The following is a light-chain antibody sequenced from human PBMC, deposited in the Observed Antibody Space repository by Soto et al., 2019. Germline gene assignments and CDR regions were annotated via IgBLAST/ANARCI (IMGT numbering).Light chain of an antibody. CDR2: GAS. V-gene: IGKV3-15*01. J-gene: IGKJ2*01. CDR3: HQYNNWPPHT. CDR1: QSLNNK. Sequence: EIVMTQSPVTLSVSPGETVTLSCRASQSLNNKLAWYQQKPGQAPRLLIYGASTRATGIPARFSGSGSGTEFTLAISSLQSEDFAVYYCHQYNNWPPHTFGQGTKLEIK.